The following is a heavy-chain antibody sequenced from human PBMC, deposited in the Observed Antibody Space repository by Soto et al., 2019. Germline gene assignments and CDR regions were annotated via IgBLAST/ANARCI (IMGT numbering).Heavy chain of an antibody. J-gene: IGHJ5*02. CDR2: ISYDGNRI. Sequence: QVQLVESGGGVVQPGMSQRLSCAASGFTFSNYGMHRVRQAPGKGLEWVAVISYDGNRIWYIDSVKGRFTISRDNSKSTLYLQMNSLRAEDTAVYYCARHPERIAEIGWFDPWGQGTLVTVSS. CDR1: GFTFSNYG. CDR3: ARHPERIAEIGWFDP. V-gene: IGHV3-30*03. D-gene: IGHD6-13*01.